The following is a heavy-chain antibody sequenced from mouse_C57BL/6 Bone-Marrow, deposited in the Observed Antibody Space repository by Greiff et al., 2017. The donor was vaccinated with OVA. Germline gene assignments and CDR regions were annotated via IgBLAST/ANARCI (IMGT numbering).Heavy chain of an antibody. V-gene: IGHV1-64*01. Sequence: VQLQQSGAELVKPGASVKLSCKASGYTFTSYWMHWVKQRPGQGLEWIGMIYPNSGSTNYNEKFKSKATLTVDKSSSTAYMQLSSLTSEDSAVYYCARSELSARRAIDYWGQGTSVTVSS. J-gene: IGHJ4*01. CDR3: ARSELSARRAIDY. CDR2: IYPNSGST. CDR1: GYTFTSYW.